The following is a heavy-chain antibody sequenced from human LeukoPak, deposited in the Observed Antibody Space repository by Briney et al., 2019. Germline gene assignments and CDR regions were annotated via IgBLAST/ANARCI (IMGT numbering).Heavy chain of an antibody. J-gene: IGHJ5*02. CDR1: GYTFTSYG. CDR3: ARDNSVGDNAWWFDP. Sequence: ASVKVPCKASGYTFTSYGISWVRQAPGQGLEWMGWISAYNGNTNYAQKFQGRVTMTRDMSTSTDYMELSSLRSEDTAIYYCARDNSVGDNAWWFDPWGQGTLVTVSS. V-gene: IGHV1-18*01. D-gene: IGHD1-26*01. CDR2: ISAYNGNT.